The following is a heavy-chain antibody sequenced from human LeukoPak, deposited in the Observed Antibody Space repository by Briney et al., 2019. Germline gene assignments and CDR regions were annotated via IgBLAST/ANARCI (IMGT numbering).Heavy chain of an antibody. CDR1: GYTFTSYY. V-gene: IGHV1-46*01. Sequence: ASVKVSCKPSGYTFTSYYIHWVRQAPGQGLEWTGIINPSGGSTSYAQRFQGRVTMTRDTSTSTVYMEVSSLRSEDTAMYYCARSQSYYYGVDVWGQGTTVTVSS. CDR2: INPSGGST. J-gene: IGHJ6*02. CDR3: ARSQSYYYGVDV.